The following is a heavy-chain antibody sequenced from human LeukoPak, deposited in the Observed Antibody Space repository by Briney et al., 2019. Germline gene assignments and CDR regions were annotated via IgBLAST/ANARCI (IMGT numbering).Heavy chain of an antibody. J-gene: IGHJ4*02. Sequence: PGGSLRLSRAASGFTFRRYWMSWARQASGKGLEWVANIKQDGSEKYYVDSVKGRFTISRDNAKNSLYLQMNSLRAEDTAVYYCVGLGENYWGQGTLVTVSP. V-gene: IGHV3-7*02. CDR3: VGLGENY. CDR1: GFTFRRYW. CDR2: IKQDGSEK. D-gene: IGHD3-10*01.